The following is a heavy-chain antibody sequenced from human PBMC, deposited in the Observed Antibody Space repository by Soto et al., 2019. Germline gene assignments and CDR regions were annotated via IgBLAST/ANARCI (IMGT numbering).Heavy chain of an antibody. V-gene: IGHV4-39*01. CDR1: GGSISSSSYY. CDR3: ARLSPGITMVRGVTEFVDY. J-gene: IGHJ4*02. Sequence: SETLSLTCTVSGGSISSSSYYWGWIRQPPGKGLEWIGSIYYSGSTYYNPSLKSRVTISVDTSKNQFSLKLSSVTAAETAVYYCARLSPGITMVRGVTEFVDYWGQGTLVTVSS. CDR2: IYYSGST. D-gene: IGHD3-10*01.